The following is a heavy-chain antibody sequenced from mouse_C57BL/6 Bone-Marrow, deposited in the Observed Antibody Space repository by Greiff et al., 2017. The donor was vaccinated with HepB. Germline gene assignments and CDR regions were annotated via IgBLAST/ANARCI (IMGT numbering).Heavy chain of an antibody. J-gene: IGHJ3*01. Sequence: DVKLVESGGGLVQPGGSLKLSCAASGFTFSSYALSWVRQSPEKRLAWVATISDGGSYTYYPDNVTGRFTIARDNAKNNLYLQMSHLKSEDTAMYYCARDCYYGSSWFAYWGQGTLVTVSA. D-gene: IGHD1-1*01. CDR1: GFTFSSYA. CDR3: ARDCYYGSSWFAY. V-gene: IGHV5-4*01. CDR2: ISDGGSYT.